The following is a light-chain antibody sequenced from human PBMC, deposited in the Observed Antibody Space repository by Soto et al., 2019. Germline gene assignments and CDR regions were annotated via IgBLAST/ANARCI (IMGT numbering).Light chain of an antibody. CDR3: AAWDDSLNGPV. CDR2: TNY. V-gene: IGLV1-44*01. CDR1: SSNIGSNS. Sequence: QSVLTQPPSASPAPGQRVTISCSGGSSNIGSNSVSWYQQLPGTAPKLLIYTNYQRPSGVPDRFSASKSGTSASLALSGLQSEDEADYYCAAWDDSLNGPVFGGGTKVTVL. J-gene: IGLJ2*01.